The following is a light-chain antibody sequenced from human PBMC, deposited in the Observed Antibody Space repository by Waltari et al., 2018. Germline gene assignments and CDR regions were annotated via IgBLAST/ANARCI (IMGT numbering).Light chain of an antibody. CDR2: DDI. J-gene: IGLJ3*02. CDR1: SNDVGSYSL. CDR3: SSYAGDRTWV. V-gene: IGLV2-23*01. Sequence: QSALTQPASVSGSPGQSITISCIGGSNDVGSYSLVSWYQHHPDKAPKLLIYDDIKRPSGLSERFSGSRSGNTASLTIAGLQAEYEADYFCSSYAGDRTWVFGGGTKLSVL.